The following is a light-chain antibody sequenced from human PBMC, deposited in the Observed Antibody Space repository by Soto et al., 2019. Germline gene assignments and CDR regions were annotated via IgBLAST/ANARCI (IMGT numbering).Light chain of an antibody. CDR2: DAS. V-gene: IGKV3-11*01. Sequence: EIVLTQSPATLSLSPGERATLSCRASKSVSSYLAWYQQKPGQAPRLLIYDASNRATGIPARFSGSGSGTDFTLTISSLEPEDFALYYCQQRDTWPLTFGPGTTVDFK. CDR1: KSVSSY. J-gene: IGKJ3*01. CDR3: QQRDTWPLT.